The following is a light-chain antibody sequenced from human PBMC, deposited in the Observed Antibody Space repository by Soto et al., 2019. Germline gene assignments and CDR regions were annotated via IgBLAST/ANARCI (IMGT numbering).Light chain of an antibody. Sequence: QSVLTQPPSASGTPGQRVTISCSGSSSNIGSNYVYWYHQLPGTAPKLVIYRNNQRPSGVPDRFSGSKSGTSASLAISGLRSEDEADYYCAAWDDSLSGPMFGGGTKLTVL. CDR1: SSNIGSNY. V-gene: IGLV1-47*01. CDR3: AAWDDSLSGPM. CDR2: RNN. J-gene: IGLJ3*02.